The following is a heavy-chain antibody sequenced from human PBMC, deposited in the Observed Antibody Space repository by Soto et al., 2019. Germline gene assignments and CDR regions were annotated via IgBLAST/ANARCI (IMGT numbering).Heavy chain of an antibody. CDR2: IYDGGST. CDR1: GFTVSNNY. CDR3: GKPRQITSLLLYYFDY. J-gene: IGHJ4*02. Sequence: GGSLRLSCAASGFTVSNNYMSWVRQAPGKGLEWVAVIYDGGSTYYADSVKDRFTISRDNSKNTLYLQMNSLRAEDTAVYYCGKPRQITSLLLYYFDYWGQGTLVTVSS. D-gene: IGHD2-15*01. V-gene: IGHV3-66*02.